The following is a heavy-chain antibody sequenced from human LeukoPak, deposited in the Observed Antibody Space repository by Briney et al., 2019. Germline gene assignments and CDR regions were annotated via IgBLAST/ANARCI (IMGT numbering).Heavy chain of an antibody. Sequence: ASVTVSFKASGYTFTSYDINWVRQAPGQGLEWMGWMNPNSGNTGYAQKFQGGVTMTRNTSISTAYMELSSLRSEDTAVYYCARGGGLEQWPTTEADYWGQGTLVTVSS. J-gene: IGHJ4*02. D-gene: IGHD6-19*01. CDR2: MNPNSGNT. V-gene: IGHV1-8*01. CDR1: GYTFTSYD. CDR3: ARGGGLEQWPTTEADY.